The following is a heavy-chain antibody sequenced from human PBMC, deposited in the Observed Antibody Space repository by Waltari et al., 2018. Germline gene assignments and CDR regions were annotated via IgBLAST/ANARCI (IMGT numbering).Heavy chain of an antibody. CDR3: ARACCGYEINYYFDY. D-gene: IGHD5-12*01. J-gene: IGHJ4*02. CDR1: GVTFSSYA. V-gene: IGHV1-69*12. CDR2: SIPIFGTA. Sequence: QVQLVQSGAEVKKPGSSEKVSCKASGVTFSSYAINWVRQDPGQGLEWMGGSIPIFGTANYAQKFQGRVTITADESTSTAYMELSSLRSEDTAVYYCARACCGYEINYYFDYWGQGTLVTVSS.